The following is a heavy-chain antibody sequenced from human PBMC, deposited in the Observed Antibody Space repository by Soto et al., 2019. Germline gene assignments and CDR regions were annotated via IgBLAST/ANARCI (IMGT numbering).Heavy chain of an antibody. Sequence: SGPTLVNPAQTLTLTCTFSGFSLSTSGVGVGWIRQPPGKALEWLALIYWDDDKRYSPSLKSRLTITKDTSKNQVVLTMTNMDPVDTATYYCAHSRYYDFLYYFDYWGQGTLVTVSS. J-gene: IGHJ4*02. CDR2: IYWDDDK. CDR3: AHSRYYDFLYYFDY. CDR1: GFSLSTSGVG. V-gene: IGHV2-5*02. D-gene: IGHD3-3*01.